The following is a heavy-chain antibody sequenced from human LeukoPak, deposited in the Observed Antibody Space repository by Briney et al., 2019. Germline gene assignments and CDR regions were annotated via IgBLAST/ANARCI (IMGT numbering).Heavy chain of an antibody. CDR2: INPNSGGT. CDR1: GYTFTGYY. J-gene: IGHJ6*03. Sequence: GASVKVSCKASGYTFTGYYMHWVRQAPGQGLEWMGWINPNSGGTNYAQKFQGRVTMTRDTSISTAYMELSRLRSDDTAVYYCARGPTSYDFWSGYYFYYMDVWGKGTTVTVSS. V-gene: IGHV1-2*02. D-gene: IGHD3-3*01. CDR3: ARGPTSYDFWSGYYFYYMDV.